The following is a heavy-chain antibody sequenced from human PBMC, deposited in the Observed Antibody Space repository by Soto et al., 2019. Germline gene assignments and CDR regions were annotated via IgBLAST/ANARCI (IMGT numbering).Heavy chain of an antibody. Sequence: SETLSLTCAVYGGSFSGYYWSWIRQPPGKGLEWIGEINHSGSTNYNPSLKSRVTISVDTSKNQFSLKLSSVTAADTAVYYCARGRLSKGFWYYYGMDVRRQGTTVTVSS. CDR2: INHSGST. D-gene: IGHD3-3*01. J-gene: IGHJ6*02. CDR1: GGSFSGYY. CDR3: ARGRLSKGFWYYYGMDV. V-gene: IGHV4-34*01.